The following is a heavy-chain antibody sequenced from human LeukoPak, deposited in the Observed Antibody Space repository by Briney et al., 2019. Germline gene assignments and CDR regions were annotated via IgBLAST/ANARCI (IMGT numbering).Heavy chain of an antibody. CDR2: ISSSGSTI. V-gene: IGHV3-48*03. CDR3: ARDKTRGLGYSYSKSGNYFDY. Sequence: GGSLRLSCAASGFTFSSYEMNWVRQAPGKGLEWVSYISSSGSTIYYADSVKGRFTISRDNAKNSLYLQMNSLRAEDTAVYSCARDKTRGLGYSYSKSGNYFDYWGQGTLVTVTS. CDR1: GFTFSSYE. J-gene: IGHJ4*02. D-gene: IGHD5-18*01.